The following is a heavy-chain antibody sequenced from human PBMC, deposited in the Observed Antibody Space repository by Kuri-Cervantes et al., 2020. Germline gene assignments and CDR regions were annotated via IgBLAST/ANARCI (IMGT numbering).Heavy chain of an antibody. D-gene: IGHD6-19*01. CDR1: GGSISSVGSY. CDR2: IYYSGST. J-gene: IGHJ3*02. V-gene: IGHV4-31*03. CDR3: ARAWSSGWQKDAFDI. Sequence: SETLSLTCTVSGGSISSVGSYWSWIRQHPGKGLEWIGYIYYSGSTYYNPSLKSRVTISVDTPKNQFSLKLSSVTAADTAVYYCARAWSSGWQKDAFDIWGQGTMVTVSS.